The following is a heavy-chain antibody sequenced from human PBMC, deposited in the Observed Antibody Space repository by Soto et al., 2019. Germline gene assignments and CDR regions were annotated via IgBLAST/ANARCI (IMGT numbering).Heavy chain of an antibody. Sequence: GGSLRLSCAASGFTFSSYAMNWVRQAPGKGLEWVSSISGSGDSTYYADSVKGRFTISRENSNSTLSLQMNSLRAEDTAVYYCAKGLYSGGYLVFDFWGQGILVTVSS. J-gene: IGHJ4*02. CDR1: GFTFSSYA. CDR2: ISGSGDST. V-gene: IGHV3-23*01. CDR3: AKGLYSGGYLVFDF. D-gene: IGHD6-19*01.